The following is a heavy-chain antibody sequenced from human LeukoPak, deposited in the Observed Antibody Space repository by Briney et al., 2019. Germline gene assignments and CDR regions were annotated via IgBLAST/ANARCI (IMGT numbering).Heavy chain of an antibody. CDR3: ARDNTYYSGSRYYDRFDY. CDR2: IRTKATSYDA. V-gene: IGHV3-73*01. D-gene: IGHD2-15*01. Sequence: GGSLRLSCAASGFTFSGSPMHWVRQASGKGLEWVGRIRTKATSYDAAYAASVKGRFTISRDNARNSLYLQMNSLTAEDTAVYYCARDNTYYSGSRYYDRFDYWGQGTLVTVSS. J-gene: IGHJ4*02. CDR1: GFTFSGSP.